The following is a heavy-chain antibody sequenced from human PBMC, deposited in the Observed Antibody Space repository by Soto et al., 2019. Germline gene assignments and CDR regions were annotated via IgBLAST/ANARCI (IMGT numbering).Heavy chain of an antibody. CDR1: GYTFTTYG. D-gene: IGHD6-13*01. CDR2: ISAYNGNT. Sequence: QVQLVQSGAEVKKPGASVKVSCKASGYTFTTYGIHWVRQDPGQGLEWMGWISAYNGNTNYAQKFQGRVTLTTDTSKTTAYMDRRSLRSDDTAVYYCGRERYGSSWSSAEDLQPWGQGTLVTVSS. V-gene: IGHV1-18*01. J-gene: IGHJ1*01. CDR3: GRERYGSSWSSAEDLQP.